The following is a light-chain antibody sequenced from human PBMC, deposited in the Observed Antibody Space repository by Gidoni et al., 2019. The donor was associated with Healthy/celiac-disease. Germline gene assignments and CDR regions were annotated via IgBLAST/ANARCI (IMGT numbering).Light chain of an antibody. CDR3: LQYFSTPRT. CDR2: WAS. J-gene: IGKJ1*01. CDR1: QSALYSPNNKNY. V-gene: IGKV4-1*01. Sequence: DIVMTQSPDSLAVSLGERATINCKSSQSALYSPNNKNYLTWYQQKPGQPPKQLIYWASTRESGVPDRFSGSGSGTDFTLTISSLQAEDVAVYYCLQYFSTPRTFGQXTKVEIK.